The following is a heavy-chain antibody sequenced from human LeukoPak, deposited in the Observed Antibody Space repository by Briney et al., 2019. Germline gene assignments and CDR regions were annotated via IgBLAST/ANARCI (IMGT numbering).Heavy chain of an antibody. J-gene: IGHJ4*02. Sequence: GGSLRLSCTASGFSFSDYGMHWVRQAPGKGLEWVAIIPYDGSDKYYADSVKGRLTISRDISKNTLYLQLNSLRAEDTAIYYCAKDGGYQLHLDYWGQGTLVTVSS. CDR3: AKDGGYQLHLDY. CDR2: IPYDGSDK. D-gene: IGHD2-2*01. CDR1: GFSFSDYG. V-gene: IGHV3-30*18.